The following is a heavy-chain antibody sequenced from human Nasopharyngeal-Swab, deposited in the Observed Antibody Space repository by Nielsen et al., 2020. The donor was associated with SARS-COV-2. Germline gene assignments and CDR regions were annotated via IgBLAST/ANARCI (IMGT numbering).Heavy chain of an antibody. CDR1: GGTFSSYA. V-gene: IGHV1-69*13. Sequence: SVKVSCKASGGTFSSYAISWVRQAPGQGLEWMGGIIPIFGTANYAQKFQGRVTITADESTSTAYMELSSLRSEDTAVYYCARVLGGYCSSTSCYTLGAFDIWGQGTMVTVSS. D-gene: IGHD2-2*02. J-gene: IGHJ3*02. CDR2: IIPIFGTA. CDR3: ARVLGGYCSSTSCYTLGAFDI.